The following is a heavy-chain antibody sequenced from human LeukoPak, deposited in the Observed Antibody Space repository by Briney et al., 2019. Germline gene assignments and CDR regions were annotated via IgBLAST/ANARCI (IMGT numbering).Heavy chain of an antibody. CDR2: VYNSGNT. V-gene: IGHV4-59*12. CDR1: GGSISDYF. J-gene: IGHJ5*02. CDR3: ARRLAAAGRVDP. D-gene: IGHD6-13*01. Sequence: SETLSLTCTVSGGSISDYFWSWIRQPPGKGLEWIGYVYNSGNTNYNPSLKSRVTISVDTSKNQFSLKLSSVTAADTAVYYCARRLAAAGRVDPWGQGTLVTVSS.